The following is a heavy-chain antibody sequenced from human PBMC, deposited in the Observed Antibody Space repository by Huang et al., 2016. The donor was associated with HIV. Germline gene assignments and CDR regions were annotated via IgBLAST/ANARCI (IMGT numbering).Heavy chain of an antibody. J-gene: IGHJ4*02. CDR3: ARRFSSSSGYFDY. CDR2: ILPDDSDT. D-gene: IGHD6-6*01. V-gene: IGHV5-51*01. Sequence: VQLVQSGAEVKQPGESLTISCKGSGYSFSSYWIAWVRQMPGKGLGWMGIILPDDSDTTYSPSFEGQVTISADKSIGTAYLQWSSLKASDTAMYYCARRFSSSSGYFDYWGQGSLVTVSS. CDR1: GYSFSSYW.